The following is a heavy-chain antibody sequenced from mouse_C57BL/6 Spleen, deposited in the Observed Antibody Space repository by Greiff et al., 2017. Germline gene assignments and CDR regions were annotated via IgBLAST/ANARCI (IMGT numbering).Heavy chain of an antibody. V-gene: IGHV5-6*02. CDR2: ISSGGSYT. Sequence: EVKLMESGGDLVKPGGSLKLSCAASGFTFSSYGMSWVRQTPDKRLEWVATISSGGSYTYYPDSVKGRFTISRDNAKNTLYLQMSSLKSEDTAMYYCARRLYDYDGYFDVWGTGTTVTVSS. CDR3: ARRLYDYDGYFDV. D-gene: IGHD2-4*01. J-gene: IGHJ1*03. CDR1: GFTFSSYG.